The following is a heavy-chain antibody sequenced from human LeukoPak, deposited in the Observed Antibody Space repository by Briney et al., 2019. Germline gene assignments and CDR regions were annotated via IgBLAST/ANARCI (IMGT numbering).Heavy chain of an antibody. J-gene: IGHJ5*02. V-gene: IGHV4-31*03. Sequence: SETLSLTCTVSGGSISSGGYYWSWIRQHPGKGLEWIGYIYYSGSTYYNPSLKSRVTISVDTSKNQFSLKLSSVTAADTAVYYCARARDFLWFDPWAREPWSPSPQ. CDR1: GGSISSGGYY. CDR2: IYYSGST. CDR3: ARARDFLWFDP. D-gene: IGHD2/OR15-2a*01.